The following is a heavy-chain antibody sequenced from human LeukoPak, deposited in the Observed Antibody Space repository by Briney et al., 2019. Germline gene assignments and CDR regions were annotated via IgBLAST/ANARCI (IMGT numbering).Heavy chain of an antibody. CDR2: IYSGGST. D-gene: IGHD5-18*01. V-gene: IGHV3-53*01. CDR3: AGCGYSYGFDY. J-gene: IGHJ4*02. CDR1: GFTVSSNY. Sequence: GGSLRLSCAASGFTVSSNYMSWVRQVPGKGLGWVSVIYSGGSTYYADSVKGRFTISRDNSKNTLYLQMNSLRAEDTAVYYCAGCGYSYGFDYWGQGTLVTVSS.